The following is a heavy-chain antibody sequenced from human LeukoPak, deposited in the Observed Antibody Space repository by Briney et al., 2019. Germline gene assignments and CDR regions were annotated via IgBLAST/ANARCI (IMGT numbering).Heavy chain of an antibody. CDR2: ITGSGAGT. CDR1: GFTFSSHA. CDR3: AKGHYASGGYSYAMDV. D-gene: IGHD3-10*01. V-gene: IGHV3-23*01. Sequence: GGSLRLSCEASGFTFSSHAMRWVRQAPGKGLEWVSAITGSGAGTYYADSVKGRFTISRDNSKNTLYLQMNSLRAEDTATFYCAKGHYASGGYSYAMDVWGQGTTVTVSS. J-gene: IGHJ6*02.